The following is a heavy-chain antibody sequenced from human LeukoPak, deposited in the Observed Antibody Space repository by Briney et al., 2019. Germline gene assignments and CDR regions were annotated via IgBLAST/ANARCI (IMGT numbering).Heavy chain of an antibody. Sequence: GGSLRLSCAASGFTVSSNYMTWVRQAPGKGLEWVSILYSSATTYYVDSVTGRFTISRDNSKNTLYLQMNSLRAEDTAVYYCARTYYYYYYMDVWGKGTTVTVSS. CDR2: LYSSATT. V-gene: IGHV3-53*01. CDR3: ARTYYYYYYMDV. J-gene: IGHJ6*03. CDR1: GFTVSSNY.